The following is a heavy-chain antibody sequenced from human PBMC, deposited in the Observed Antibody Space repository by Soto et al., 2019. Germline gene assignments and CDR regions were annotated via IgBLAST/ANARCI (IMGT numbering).Heavy chain of an antibody. CDR3: ASQSRGTYGSGYYFDY. CDR2: ISSSSSYI. Sequence: GGSLRLSCAASGFTFSSYSMNWVRQAPGKGLEWVSSISSSSSYIYYADSVKGRFTISRDNAKNSLYLQMNSLRAEDTAVYYCASQSRGTYGSGYYFDYWGQGTLVTVSS. CDR1: GFTFSSYS. J-gene: IGHJ4*02. V-gene: IGHV3-21*01. D-gene: IGHD3-10*01.